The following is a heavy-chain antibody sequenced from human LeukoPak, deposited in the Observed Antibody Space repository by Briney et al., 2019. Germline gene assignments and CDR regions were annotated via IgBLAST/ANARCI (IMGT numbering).Heavy chain of an antibody. V-gene: IGHV4-4*07. CDR2: IYTSGST. CDR1: GGSISSYC. CDR3: AGSRIAAHPEMYYFDY. Sequence: SETLSLTCTVSGGSISSYCWSWIRQPAGKGLEWIGRIYTSGSTNYNPSLKSRVTMSVDTSKNQFSLKLSSVTAADTAVYYCAGSRIAAHPEMYYFDYWGQGTLVTVSS. J-gene: IGHJ4*02. D-gene: IGHD6-6*01.